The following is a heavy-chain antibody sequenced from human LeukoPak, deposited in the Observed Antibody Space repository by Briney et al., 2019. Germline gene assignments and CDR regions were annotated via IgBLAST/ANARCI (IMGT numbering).Heavy chain of an antibody. J-gene: IGHJ6*02. CDR2: MNPISGNT. D-gene: IGHD5-12*01. V-gene: IGHV1-8*01. Sequence: ASVKVSCKASGYTFTSYDIYWVRQATGQGLEWMGWMNPISGNTGYAQKFQGRVTMTRNTSISTAYMELSSLRSEDTAVYYCARGGWGYSGYDAAYYYYGMDVWGQGTTVTVSS. CDR3: ARGGWGYSGYDAAYYYYGMDV. CDR1: GYTFTSYD.